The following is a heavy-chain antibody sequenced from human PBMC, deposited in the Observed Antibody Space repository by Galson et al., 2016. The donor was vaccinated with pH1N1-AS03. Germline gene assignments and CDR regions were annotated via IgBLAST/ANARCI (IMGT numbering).Heavy chain of an antibody. D-gene: IGHD2/OR15-2a*01. J-gene: IGHJ6*02. CDR1: GYIFTGFY. V-gene: IGHV1-2*04. Sequence: ASGYIFTGFYVHWLRQAPGQGLEWMGWINPDSGVTNYAQKFEAWVTMTRDTSVSTAYMELYGLKSDDTAVYYWARDPRGPCKSATCGTTYYFGMDVWCQGTTVIVSS. CDR3: ARDPRGPCKSATCGTTYYFGMDV. CDR2: INPDSGVT.